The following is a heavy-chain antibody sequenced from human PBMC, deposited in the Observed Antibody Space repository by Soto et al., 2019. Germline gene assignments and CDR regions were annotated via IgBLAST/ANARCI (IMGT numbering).Heavy chain of an antibody. CDR2: IYYSGST. CDR3: ARAPTYYYDSSGPKFDY. Sequence: QVQLQESGPGLVKPSQTLSLTCTVSGGSISSGDYYWSWIRQPPGKGLEWIGYIYYSGSTYYNTSLKSRVTISVDTSKNQFSLKLSSVTAADTAVYYCARAPTYYYDSSGPKFDYWGQGTLVTVSS. CDR1: GGSISSGDYY. J-gene: IGHJ4*02. V-gene: IGHV4-30-4*01. D-gene: IGHD3-22*01.